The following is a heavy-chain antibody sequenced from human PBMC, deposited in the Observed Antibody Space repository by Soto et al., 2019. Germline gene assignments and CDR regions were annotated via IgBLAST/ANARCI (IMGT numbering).Heavy chain of an antibody. V-gene: IGHV4-39*01. D-gene: IGHD3-16*01. CDR3: ARLGWGRRSRYYYYMDV. J-gene: IGHJ6*03. Sequence: SETLSLTCTVSGGSISSSSYYWGWIRQPPGKGLEWIGSIYYSGSTYYNPSLKSRVTISVDTSKNQLSLKLSSVTAADTAVYYCARLGWGRRSRYYYYMDVWGKGTTVTVSS. CDR1: GGSISSSSYY. CDR2: IYYSGST.